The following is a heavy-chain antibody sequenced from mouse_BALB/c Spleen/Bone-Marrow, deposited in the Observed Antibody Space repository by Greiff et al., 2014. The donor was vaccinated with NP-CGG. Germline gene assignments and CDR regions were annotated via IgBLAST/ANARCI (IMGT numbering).Heavy chain of an antibody. CDR3: TIWLYYVMNY. J-gene: IGHJ4*01. CDR2: INPPTDYT. V-gene: IGHV1-7*01. Sequence: QVQLKESGAELAEPGASVKMSCKASGYTFTSFWLHWVKQRPGQGLEWIGYINPPTDYTEYNQKFRDKATLTADKSSSTAYMQLSSLTSEDSAVYYYTIWLYYVMNYWGQGTSVTVSS. D-gene: IGHD1-1*02. CDR1: GYTFTSFW.